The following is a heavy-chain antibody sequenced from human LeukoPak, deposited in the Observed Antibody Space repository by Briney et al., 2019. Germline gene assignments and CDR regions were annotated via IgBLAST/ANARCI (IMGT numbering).Heavy chain of an antibody. J-gene: IGHJ3*02. CDR3: ARSDGYGLVGI. Sequence: SETLSLTCSVSGVSISGGSNYWGWIRQPPGKTLEWIGSIYSSGNTYYNPSLKSRVIILVDTAKNHFSLNLSSVTAADTAFYYCARSDGYGLVGIWGQGTMVTVSS. CDR2: IYSSGNT. D-gene: IGHD3-10*01. V-gene: IGHV4-39*07. CDR1: GVSISGGSNY.